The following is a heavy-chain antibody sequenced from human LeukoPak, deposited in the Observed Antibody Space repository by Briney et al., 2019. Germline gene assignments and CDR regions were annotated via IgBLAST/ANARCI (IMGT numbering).Heavy chain of an antibody. J-gene: IGHJ5*02. D-gene: IGHD3-9*01. V-gene: IGHV4-59*12. CDR3: ASQGSRGYYNGKGFDP. CDR2: IYYSGST. Sequence: PSETLSLTCTVSGGSISSYYWSWIRQPPGKGLEWIGHIYYSGSTNYNPSLKSRVTISVDTSKNQFSLKLSSVTAADTAVYYCASQGSRGYYNGKGFDPWGQGTLVTVSS. CDR1: GGSISSYY.